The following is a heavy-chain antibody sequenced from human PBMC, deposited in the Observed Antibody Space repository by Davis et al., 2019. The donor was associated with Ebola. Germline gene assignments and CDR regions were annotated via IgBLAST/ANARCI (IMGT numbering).Heavy chain of an antibody. CDR1: GYTFTSYG. D-gene: IGHD2-15*01. V-gene: IGHV1-18*04. J-gene: IGHJ5*02. CDR3: ARGRGWGVVVVATHVWFDP. Sequence: ASVKVSCKASGYTFTSYGITWVRQAPGQGLEWMGWINPHNGNTNYAQSVQGRVTMTTDTSTSTAYMEVGILRSDDTAVYYCARGRGWGVVVVATHVWFDPWGQGTLVTVAS. CDR2: INPHNGNT.